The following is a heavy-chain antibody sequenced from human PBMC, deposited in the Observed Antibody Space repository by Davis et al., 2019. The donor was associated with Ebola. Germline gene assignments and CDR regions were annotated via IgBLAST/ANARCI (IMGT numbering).Heavy chain of an antibody. CDR3: ARDSGDFWSGYPFDP. Sequence: SVKVSCKASGYTFTSYGMQWVRQARGQRLEWMGGIVVGSGSTNYAQKFQGRVTITADKSTSTAYMELSSLRSEDTAVYYCARDSGDFWSGYPFDPWGQGTLVTVSS. V-gene: IGHV1-58*02. J-gene: IGHJ5*02. D-gene: IGHD3-3*01. CDR1: GYTFTSYG. CDR2: IVVGSGST.